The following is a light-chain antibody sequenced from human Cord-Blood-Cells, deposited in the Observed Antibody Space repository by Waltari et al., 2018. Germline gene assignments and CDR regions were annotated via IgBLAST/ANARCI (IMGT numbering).Light chain of an antibody. CDR1: SRDVGGYYS. V-gene: IGLV2-11*01. CDR3: CSYAGSYTLV. CDR2: DVS. Sequence: QSALTQPRSVSGSAGQPVTLSGTGTSRDVGGYYSDPWYQQHPGKAPKLMNYDVSKRPSGVPDRFSGSKSANTASLTISGLHTEDEADYYCCSYAGSYTLVFGGGTKLTVL. J-gene: IGLJ3*02.